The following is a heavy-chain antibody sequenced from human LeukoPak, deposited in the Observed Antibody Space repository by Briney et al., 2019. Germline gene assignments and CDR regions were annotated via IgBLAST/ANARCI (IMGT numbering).Heavy chain of an antibody. CDR3: ARDPHNSGSA. J-gene: IGHJ5*02. D-gene: IGHD3-10*01. V-gene: IGHV3-74*01. Sequence: GGSLRLSCAASGFTFSGYWMHWVRQAPGKGLVWVSHINSDGSSTSYADSVKGRLTISRDNAKNTLYLQMNSLRAEDTAVYYCARDPHNSGSAWGQGTLVTVSS. CDR2: INSDGSST. CDR1: GFTFSGYW.